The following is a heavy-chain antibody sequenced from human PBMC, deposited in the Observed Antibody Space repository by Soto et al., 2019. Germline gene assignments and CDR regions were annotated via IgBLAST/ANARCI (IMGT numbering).Heavy chain of an antibody. CDR1: GGSISSYY. J-gene: IGHJ5*02. CDR2: IYTSGIT. Sequence: PSETLSLTCTVSGGSISSYYCSWIRQPAWKGLEWIGRIYTSGITNYNPSLKSRVTMSVDTSKNQFSLKLSSVTAADTAVYYCARDLNGFSKSPHNWFDPLGQGTLLTVCS. V-gene: IGHV4-4*07. D-gene: IGHD4-4*01. CDR3: ARDLNGFSKSPHNWFDP.